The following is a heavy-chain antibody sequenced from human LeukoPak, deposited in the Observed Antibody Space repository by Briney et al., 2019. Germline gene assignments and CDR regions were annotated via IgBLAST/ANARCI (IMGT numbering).Heavy chain of an antibody. CDR3: ARDPYSSTWSYGMDV. D-gene: IGHD6-6*01. V-gene: IGHV3-7*05. J-gene: IGHJ6*02. CDR2: IKGDGSEK. Sequence: GGSLRLSCAASGFTFCDYRMSWVRQAPGKGLVCVFNIKGDGSEKVYTDSVRGRFTTSRDNAKNTMSLQMNTLRAEDTGVYYYARDPYSSTWSYGMDVWGQGAAVTVSS. CDR1: GFTFCDYR.